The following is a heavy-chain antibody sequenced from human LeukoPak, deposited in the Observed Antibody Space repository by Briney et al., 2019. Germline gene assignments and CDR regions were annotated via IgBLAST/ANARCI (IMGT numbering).Heavy chain of an antibody. D-gene: IGHD2-2*01. CDR1: GFTFTTA. CDR2: MSGNTGNT. J-gene: IGHJ2*01. CDR3: ARCQWNLDL. Sequence: QPGGSLRLSCAASGFTFTTAMSWVRQAPGKGLEWVSCMSGNTGNTYYADSVKGRFTISRDDSKKTLYLQMNSVKVEDTSSYYCARCQWNLDLWGPGTLVTVAA. V-gene: IGHV3-23*01.